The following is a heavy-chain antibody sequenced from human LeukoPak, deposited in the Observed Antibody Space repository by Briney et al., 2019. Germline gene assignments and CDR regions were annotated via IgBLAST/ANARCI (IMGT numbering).Heavy chain of an antibody. CDR1: GFTFSSYA. Sequence: GGSLRLSCAASGFTFSSYAMSWVRQAPGKGLEWVSAISGSGGSTCYADSVKGRFTISRDNSKNTLYLQMNNLRAEDTAVYYCAKDIGSGYDFFDYWGQGTLVTVSS. D-gene: IGHD5-12*01. CDR3: AKDIGSGYDFFDY. CDR2: ISGSGGST. J-gene: IGHJ4*02. V-gene: IGHV3-23*01.